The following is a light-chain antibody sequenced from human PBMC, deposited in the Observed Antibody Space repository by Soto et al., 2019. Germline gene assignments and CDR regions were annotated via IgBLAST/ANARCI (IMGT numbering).Light chain of an antibody. CDR3: QQLNGYPSIT. CDR1: QSIGKQ. V-gene: IGKV1-39*01. J-gene: IGKJ5*01. Sequence: DIQMTQATSFLSASVGYRLTITCRASQSIGKQLHWYQQKPAKAPKFLIYGASTLQSGVPSRFTGSGSGTDFTLTVNSLQAQDFATYYCQQLNGYPSITFGQGTRLEIK. CDR2: GAS.